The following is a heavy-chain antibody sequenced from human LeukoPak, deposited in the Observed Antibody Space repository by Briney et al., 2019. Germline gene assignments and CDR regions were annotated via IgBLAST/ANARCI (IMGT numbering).Heavy chain of an antibody. CDR2: IYYSGST. CDR3: ARVSSLGRVAAAGTDFDY. D-gene: IGHD6-13*01. Sequence: SETLSLTCTVSGGSISSYYWSWIRQPPGKGLEWIGYIYYSGSTNYNPSLKSRVTISVDTSKNQFSLKLSSVTAADTAVYYCARVSSLGRVAAAGTDFDYWGQGTLVTVSS. V-gene: IGHV4-59*01. J-gene: IGHJ4*02. CDR1: GGSISSYY.